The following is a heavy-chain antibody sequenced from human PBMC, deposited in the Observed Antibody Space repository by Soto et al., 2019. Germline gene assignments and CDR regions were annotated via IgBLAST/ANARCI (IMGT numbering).Heavy chain of an antibody. J-gene: IGHJ6*02. Sequence: QMQLVESGGGVVQPGRSLRLSCAASGFTFSSYGMHWVRQAPGKGLEWVAVIWYDGSNKYYADSVKGRFTISRDNSKNTLNLQMNRLRAEDTAVYYCARDRVDYDSLTGSAFHYGMDVWGQGTTVTVSS. V-gene: IGHV3-33*01. CDR2: IWYDGSNK. D-gene: IGHD3-9*01. CDR1: GFTFSSYG. CDR3: ARDRVDYDSLTGSAFHYGMDV.